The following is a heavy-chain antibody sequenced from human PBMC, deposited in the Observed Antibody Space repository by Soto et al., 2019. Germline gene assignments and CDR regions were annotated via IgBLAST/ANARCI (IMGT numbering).Heavy chain of an antibody. V-gene: IGHV3-23*01. J-gene: IGHJ4*02. D-gene: IGHD2-8*01. CDR3: GRVSYVNGPYDY. CDR1: GFTFSSYG. CDR2: ISNSGGSK. Sequence: LRLSCAASGFTFSSYGMTWVRQAPGKGLEWVSGISNSGGSKAYAESVKGRFTISRDNPKNTLYLQMDSLRAEDTAIYYCGRVSYVNGPYDYWGQGALVTVSS.